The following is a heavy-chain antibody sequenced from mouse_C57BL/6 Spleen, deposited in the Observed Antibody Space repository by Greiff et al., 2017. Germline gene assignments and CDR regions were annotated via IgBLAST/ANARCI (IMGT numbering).Heavy chain of an antibody. V-gene: IGHV1-80*01. CDR1: GYAFSSYW. J-gene: IGHJ2*01. D-gene: IGHD1-1*01. Sequence: QVQLQQSGAELVKPGASVKISCKASGYAFSSYWMNWVKQRPGKGLEWIGQIYPGDGDTNYNGKFKGKATLTADKSSSTAYMQLSSLTSEDSAVYFCARSGYYGRDFDYWSQGTTLTVSS. CDR2: IYPGDGDT. CDR3: ARSGYYGRDFDY.